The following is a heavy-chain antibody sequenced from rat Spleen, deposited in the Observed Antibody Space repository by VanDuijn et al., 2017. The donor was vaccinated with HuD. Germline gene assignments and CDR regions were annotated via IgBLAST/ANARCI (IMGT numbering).Heavy chain of an antibody. Sequence: EVQLVESGGGLVQPGRSMKLSCAASGLSFSDHGMAWVLQAPTKGLVWVASISYDGGSTNYRDSVKGRFTISRDNAKNTLYLQMDSLRSEDTATYYCARRGLITTTVWFAYWGQGTLVTVSS. J-gene: IGHJ3*01. CDR3: ARRGLITTTVWFAY. V-gene: IGHV5-20*01. D-gene: IGHD1-10*01. CDR1: GLSFSDHG. CDR2: ISYDGGST.